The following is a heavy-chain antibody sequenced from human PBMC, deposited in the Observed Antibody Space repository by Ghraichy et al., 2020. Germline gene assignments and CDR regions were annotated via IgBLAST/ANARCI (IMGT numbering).Heavy chain of an antibody. CDR3: ARHFRVEMATTYFDY. V-gene: IGHV4-34*01. Sequence: SETLSLTCAVYGGSFSGYYWSWIRQPPGKGLEWIGEINHSGSTNYNPSLKSRVTISVDTSKNQFSLKLSSVTAADTAVYYCARHFRVEMATTYFDYWGQGTLVTVSS. D-gene: IGHD5-24*01. CDR1: GGSFSGYY. CDR2: INHSGST. J-gene: IGHJ4*02.